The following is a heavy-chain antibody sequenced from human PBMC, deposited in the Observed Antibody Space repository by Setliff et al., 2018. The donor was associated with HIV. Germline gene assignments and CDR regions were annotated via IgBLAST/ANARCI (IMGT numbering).Heavy chain of an antibody. CDR2: VYYSGRT. D-gene: IGHD1-1*01. CDR1: GGSIEFSSYY. CDR3: ARLRGLNLEPFDY. J-gene: IGHJ4*02. Sequence: ETLSLTCSVSGGSIEFSSYYWGWIRQPPGKGLEWIGSVYYSGRTYYNPSLKSRLTISVDTATNKFSLKLSSVTAADTAVYYCARLRGLNLEPFDYWGQGTLVTVSS. V-gene: IGHV4-39*01.